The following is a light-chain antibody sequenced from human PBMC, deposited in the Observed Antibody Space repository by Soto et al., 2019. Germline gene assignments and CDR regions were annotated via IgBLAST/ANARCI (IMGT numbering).Light chain of an antibody. J-gene: IGLJ1*01. CDR1: NSNIASNT. CDR2: YNN. V-gene: IGLV1-44*01. Sequence: QSVLTQPPSASETPGQTVSISCSGSNSNIASNTVNWYQHLPGTAPKLLIYYNNQRPSGVPDRFSGSKSGTSASLAISWLQSEDESDYYCAAWDDTLKRYVFGTGTKLTVL. CDR3: AAWDDTLKRYV.